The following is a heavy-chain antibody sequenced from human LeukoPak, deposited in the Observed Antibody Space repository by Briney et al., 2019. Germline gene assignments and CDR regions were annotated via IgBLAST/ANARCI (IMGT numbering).Heavy chain of an antibody. J-gene: IGHJ4*02. V-gene: IGHV3-21*01. CDR2: ISSSSSYI. D-gene: IGHD6-13*01. CDR3: AREVQQQLDY. Sequence: GGSLRLSCAASGFTFSSHSMNWVRQAPGKGLEWVSSISSSSSYIYYADSVEGRFTISRDNAKNSLYLQMNSLRAEDTAMYYCAREVQQQLDYWGQGTLVTVSS. CDR1: GFTFSSHS.